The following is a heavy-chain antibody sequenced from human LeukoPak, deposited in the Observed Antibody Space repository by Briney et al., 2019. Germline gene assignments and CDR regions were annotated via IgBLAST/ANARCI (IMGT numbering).Heavy chain of an antibody. V-gene: IGHV4-31*03. CDR1: GGSISSGGYY. Sequence: PSETLSLTCTDSGGSISSGGYYWSWIRQHPGKGLEWIGYIYYSGSTYYNPSLKSRVTISVDTSKNQFSLKLSSVTAADTAVYYCARGHSYGYLVGYWGQGTLVTVSS. D-gene: IGHD5-18*01. CDR2: IYYSGST. J-gene: IGHJ4*02. CDR3: ARGHSYGYLVGY.